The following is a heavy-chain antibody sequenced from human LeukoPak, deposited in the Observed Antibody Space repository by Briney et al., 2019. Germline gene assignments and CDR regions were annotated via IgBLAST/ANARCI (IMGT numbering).Heavy chain of an antibody. CDR1: GFTFSSYG. Sequence: PGRSLTLSCAASGFTFSSYGMHWVRQAPGKGLEWVTLISYDGSYKFYADSVRGRFTISRDNSKSTLYLQMNSLRAEDTAMYYCAITSLAYCGGDCFPLDYWGQGTLVTVSS. CDR3: AITSLAYCGGDCFPLDY. V-gene: IGHV3-30*03. CDR2: ISYDGSYK. D-gene: IGHD2-21*02. J-gene: IGHJ4*02.